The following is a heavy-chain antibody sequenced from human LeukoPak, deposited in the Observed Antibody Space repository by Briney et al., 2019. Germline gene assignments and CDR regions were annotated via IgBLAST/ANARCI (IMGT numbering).Heavy chain of an antibody. CDR1: GGPINFYY. CDR2: IYYSGSI. D-gene: IGHD3-3*01. Sequence: KPSETLSLTCTVSGGPINFYYWSWIRQSPGKGLEWIGNIYYSGSINYNPSLKSRVTISVDTSKNQFSLILSSVTAADTAVYYCARALGYYDFWSGSSSPSNWFDPWGQGTLVTVSS. J-gene: IGHJ5*02. CDR3: ARALGYYDFWSGSSSPSNWFDP. V-gene: IGHV4-59*01.